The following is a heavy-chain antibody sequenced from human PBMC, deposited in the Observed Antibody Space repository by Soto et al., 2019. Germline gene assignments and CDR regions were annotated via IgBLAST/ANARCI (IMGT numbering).Heavy chain of an antibody. J-gene: IGHJ4*02. Sequence: QVQLVQSGAEVKEPGTSVKVSCKASGGTFSTSSFVWVRQGPGQGLEWMGGIIPIFSKTNVAQKFQGRVTFTEDESTRTAYMELSSLRSEDTAIYYCARDVVRSSGGDSWGQGTLVTVSS. V-gene: IGHV1-69*01. CDR2: IIPIFSKT. D-gene: IGHD2-15*01. CDR3: ARDVVRSSGGDS. CDR1: GGTFSTSS.